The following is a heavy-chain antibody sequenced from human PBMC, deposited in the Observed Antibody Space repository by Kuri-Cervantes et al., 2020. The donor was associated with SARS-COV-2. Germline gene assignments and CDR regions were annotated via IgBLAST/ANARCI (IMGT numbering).Heavy chain of an antibody. V-gene: IGHV3-30*02. Sequence: GGSLRLSCAASGFTFSSYGMHWVRQAPGKGLEWVAFIRYDGSNKYYADSVKGRFTISRDNSKNTLYLQMDSLRAEDTAVYYCARVTVERRWAPIYYYYYMDVWGKGTTVTVSS. D-gene: IGHD1-1*01. CDR2: IRYDGSNK. CDR3: ARVTVERRWAPIYYYYYMDV. CDR1: GFTFSSYG. J-gene: IGHJ6*03.